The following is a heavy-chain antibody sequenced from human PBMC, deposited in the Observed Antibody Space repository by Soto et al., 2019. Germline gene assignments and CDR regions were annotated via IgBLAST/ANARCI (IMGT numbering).Heavy chain of an antibody. CDR3: TTGIVVVIPSGMDV. V-gene: IGHV3-15*07. CDR1: GFTFSSYW. D-gene: IGHD3-22*01. Sequence: GGSLRLSCAASGFTFSSYWMHWVRQAPGKGLVWVSRINSDGTTDYAAPVKGRFTISRDDSKNTLYLQMNSLKTEDTAVYYCTTGIVVVIPSGMDVWGQGTTVTVSS. J-gene: IGHJ6*02. CDR2: INSDGTT.